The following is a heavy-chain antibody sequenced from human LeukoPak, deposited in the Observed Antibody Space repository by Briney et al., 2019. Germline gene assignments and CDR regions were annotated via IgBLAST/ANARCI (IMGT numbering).Heavy chain of an antibody. CDR3: VRHALRVAAV. V-gene: IGHV4-39*01. Sequence: SETLSLTCTVSGASISDSNYYWGWVRQPPGKGLEWIGSIYYSGNTYYNPSLKCRVTISIDTSKKEFSLKVTSVTAADTAVFYCVRHALRVAAVWGQGTLVTVSS. CDR1: GASISDSNYY. J-gene: IGHJ4*02. D-gene: IGHD2-15*01. CDR2: IYYSGNT.